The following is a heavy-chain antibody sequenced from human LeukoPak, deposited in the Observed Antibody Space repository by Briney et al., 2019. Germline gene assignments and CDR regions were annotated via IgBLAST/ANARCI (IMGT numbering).Heavy chain of an antibody. Sequence: PSETLSLTCTVSGVSITNDNYYWRWLRQHPGKGLEWIGYIYYSGNTYYNPSLKSRITMSVDTSKNQFSLKLSSVTAAATAVYYCARDVGFCSGGSCYPYNWFDPWGQGTLVSVSS. CDR2: IYYSGNT. V-gene: IGHV4-31*03. D-gene: IGHD2-15*01. CDR3: ARDVGFCSGGSCYPYNWFDP. J-gene: IGHJ5*02. CDR1: GVSITNDNYY.